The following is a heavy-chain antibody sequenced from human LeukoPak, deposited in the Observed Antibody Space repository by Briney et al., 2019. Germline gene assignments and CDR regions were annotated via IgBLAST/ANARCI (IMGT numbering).Heavy chain of an antibody. CDR2: YASGTT. Sequence: SETLSLTCSVSGASLTIYYWNWIRQPAGKGLEWIGRYASGTTTHNPSLKSQFTMSVDTSKKQVSLKLTSVTAADTAVYYCATGDHSFDNWGQGTLVTVAP. V-gene: IGHV4-4*07. J-gene: IGHJ4*02. D-gene: IGHD7-27*01. CDR3: ATGDHSFDN. CDR1: GASLTIYY.